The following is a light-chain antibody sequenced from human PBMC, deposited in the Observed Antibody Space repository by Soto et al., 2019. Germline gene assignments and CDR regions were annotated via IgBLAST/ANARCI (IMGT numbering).Light chain of an antibody. CDR2: DVS. Sequence: QSALTQPRSVSGSPEQSVTISCTGTSSDVGAYRYVSWYQQHPGTAPKLMIYDVSKRPSGVPDRFSGSKPGNTASLTISGLQTEDEADYYCSSYAGSYTFGVFGTGTKVTVL. J-gene: IGLJ1*01. CDR3: SSYAGSYTFGV. V-gene: IGLV2-11*01. CDR1: SSDVGAYRY.